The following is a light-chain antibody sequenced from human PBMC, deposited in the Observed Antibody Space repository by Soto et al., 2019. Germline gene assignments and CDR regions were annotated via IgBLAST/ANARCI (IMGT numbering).Light chain of an antibody. CDR1: SSDVGGYNY. CDR3: SSYRTSSTAVL. Sequence: QSVLTQPASASGSPGQSIAISCTGTSSDVGGYNYVSWYQQHPGKAPKLMIYDVSNRPSGVSDRFSGSKSGNTASLTISGLQAEDEADYYCSSYRTSSTAVLFGGGTKLTVL. CDR2: DVS. J-gene: IGLJ2*01. V-gene: IGLV2-14*01.